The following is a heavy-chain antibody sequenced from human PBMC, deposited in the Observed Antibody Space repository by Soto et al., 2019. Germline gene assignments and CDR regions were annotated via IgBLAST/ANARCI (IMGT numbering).Heavy chain of an antibody. CDR2: ISGYNGDTNT. Sequence: QVQLVQSGAEVRKPGASVKVSCKASGYIFTNYALSWVRQAPGQGPEWMGWISGYNGDTNTHYSQKFQGRLTMTTDMSTTTAYMELRSLRSDDTAVYYGARDNDFWTGYFFETWGQGTLVTVSS. D-gene: IGHD3-3*01. CDR3: ARDNDFWTGYFFET. J-gene: IGHJ4*02. CDR1: GYIFTNYA. V-gene: IGHV1-18*01.